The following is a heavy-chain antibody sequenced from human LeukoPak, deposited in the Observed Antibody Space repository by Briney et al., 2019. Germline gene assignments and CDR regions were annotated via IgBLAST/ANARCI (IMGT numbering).Heavy chain of an antibody. CDR1: GYSISSGYY. J-gene: IGHJ4*02. CDR2: IYYSGST. Sequence: SETLSLTCTVSGYSISSGYYWSWIRQPPGKGLEWIGYIYYSGSTNYNPSLKSPVTISVDTSKNQFSLKLSSVTAADTAVYYCARGRKYSYGYRVNELGSGYFDNWGQGTLVTVSS. CDR3: ARGRKYSYGYRVNELGSGYFDN. D-gene: IGHD5-18*01. V-gene: IGHV4-61*01.